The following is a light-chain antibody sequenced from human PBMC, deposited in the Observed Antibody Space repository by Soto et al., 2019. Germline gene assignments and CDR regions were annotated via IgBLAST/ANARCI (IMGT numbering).Light chain of an antibody. CDR1: QSISSN. CDR3: QQYATSPGT. J-gene: IGKJ1*01. CDR2: GAT. V-gene: IGKV3D-15*02. Sequence: EIVMTQSPAILSVSPGERVTLSCRANQSISSNLAWYQQKPGHTPRLLIYGATTRATGIPARFSGSGSGTDFTLTINSLQSEDFAVYYCQQYATSPGTFGQGTKVAIK.